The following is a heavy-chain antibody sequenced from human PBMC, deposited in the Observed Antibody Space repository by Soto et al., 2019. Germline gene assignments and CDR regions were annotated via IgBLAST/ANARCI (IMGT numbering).Heavy chain of an antibody. CDR3: ATYSGSYFPVGHDR. CDR1: GFMFSSYW. J-gene: IGHJ4*02. D-gene: IGHD3-10*01. V-gene: IGHV3-7*01. Sequence: VHLVESGGGLVEPGGSLRLSCEASGFMFSSYWMSWVRQAPGEGLEWVANIKQDGSERHYLESVEGRFTIFRDNASRSLYLQMNSLRAEDTAVYFCATYSGSYFPVGHDRWGQGTLVVVSS. CDR2: IKQDGSER.